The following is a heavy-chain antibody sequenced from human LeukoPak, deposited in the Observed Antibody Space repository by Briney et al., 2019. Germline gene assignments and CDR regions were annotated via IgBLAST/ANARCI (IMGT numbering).Heavy chain of an antibody. CDR2: IYDDGST. V-gene: IGHV4-59*01. Sequence: PSETLSLTCTVSGGSISSYYWSWTRQPPGKGLEWTGHIYDDGSTKYSPSLQSRLTLSVDTSKNHFSLKLSSVTAADTAVYYCARYSGNPTWFFDYWGQGSLVTVSS. CDR1: GGSISSYY. CDR3: ARYSGNPTWFFDY. J-gene: IGHJ4*02. D-gene: IGHD1-26*01.